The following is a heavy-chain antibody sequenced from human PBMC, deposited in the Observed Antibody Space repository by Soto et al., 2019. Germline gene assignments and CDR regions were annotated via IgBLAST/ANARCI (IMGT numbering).Heavy chain of an antibody. J-gene: IGHJ4*02. CDR2: IYYSGST. CDR3: ARGGYFDTFYYFDY. Sequence: SETLSLTCTVSGGSISSYYWSWTRQPPGKGLEWIGYIYYSGSTNYNPSLKSRVTISVDTSKNQFSLKLSSVTAADTAVYYCARGGYFDTFYYFDYWGQGTLVTVSS. D-gene: IGHD3-9*01. CDR1: GGSISSYY. V-gene: IGHV4-59*01.